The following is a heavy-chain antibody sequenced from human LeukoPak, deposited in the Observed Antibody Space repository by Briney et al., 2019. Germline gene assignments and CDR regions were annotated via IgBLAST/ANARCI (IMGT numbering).Heavy chain of an antibody. J-gene: IGHJ6*02. CDR2: ISWNSGSI. V-gene: IGHV3-9*01. Sequence: PGGSLRLSCAASGFTFSSFWMHWVRQAPGEGLVWVSGISWNSGSIGYANSVKGRFTISRDNAKNSLYLQMNSLRAEDTALYYCAKDFTNYYYYGMDVWGQGATVTVSS. D-gene: IGHD3-10*01. CDR1: GFTFSSFW. CDR3: AKDFTNYYYYGMDV.